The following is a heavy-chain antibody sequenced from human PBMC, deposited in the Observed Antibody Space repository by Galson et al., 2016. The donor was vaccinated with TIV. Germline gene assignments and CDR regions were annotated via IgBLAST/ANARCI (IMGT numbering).Heavy chain of an antibody. CDR2: ITGGGGSS. V-gene: IGHV3-23*01. D-gene: IGHD6-19*01. CDR3: VKVPSSGFTYYYAMDV. Sequence: SLRLSCAASGFTFSSYALTWVRQAPGKGLEWVAAITGGGGSSYYADSVKGRFTISRDNSKKMLYLQLNSLRAEDTAVYYCVKVPSSGFTYYYAMDVWGQGTTVTVSS. J-gene: IGHJ6*02. CDR1: GFTFSSYA.